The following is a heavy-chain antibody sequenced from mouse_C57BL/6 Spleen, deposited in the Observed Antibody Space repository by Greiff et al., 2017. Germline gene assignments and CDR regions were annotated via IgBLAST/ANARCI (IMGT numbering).Heavy chain of an antibody. CDR3: TTLAPYAMDY. Sequence: QVHVKQSGAELVRPGASVTLSCKASGYTFTDYEMHWVKQTPVHGLEWIGAIDPETGGTAYNQKFKGKAILTADKSSSTAYMELRSLTSEDSAVYYCTTLAPYAMDYWGQGTSVTVSS. CDR1: GYTFTDYE. J-gene: IGHJ4*01. D-gene: IGHD6-1*01. V-gene: IGHV1-15*01. CDR2: IDPETGGT.